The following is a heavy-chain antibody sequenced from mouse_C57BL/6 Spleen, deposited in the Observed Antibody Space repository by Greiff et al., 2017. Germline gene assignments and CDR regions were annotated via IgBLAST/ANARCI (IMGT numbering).Heavy chain of an antibody. J-gene: IGHJ2*01. CDR2: IYPSDSET. CDR3: ATYYSNYGGY. Sequence: QVQLQQPGAELVRPGSSVTLSCKASGYTFTSYWMDWVKQRPGQGLEWIGNIYPSDSETHYNQKFKDKATLTVDKSSSTAYMQLSSLTSEDSAVYYCATYYSNYGGYWGQGTTLTVSS. CDR1: GYTFTSYW. V-gene: IGHV1-61*01. D-gene: IGHD2-5*01.